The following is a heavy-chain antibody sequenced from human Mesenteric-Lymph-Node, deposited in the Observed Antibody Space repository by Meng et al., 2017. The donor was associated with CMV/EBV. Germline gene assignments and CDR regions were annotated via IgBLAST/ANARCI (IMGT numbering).Heavy chain of an antibody. CDR3: AGNTALDY. Sequence: SETLSLTCTVSGDSVRSGSFYWSWIRQPPGKGLEWIGYIYYSRFTNYNPSLKSRVSMSVDTSKNQFSLKLSSVTAADTAVYYCAGNTALDYWGHGTLVTVSS. CDR2: IYYSRFT. CDR1: GDSVRSGSFY. J-gene: IGHJ4*01. V-gene: IGHV4-61*01.